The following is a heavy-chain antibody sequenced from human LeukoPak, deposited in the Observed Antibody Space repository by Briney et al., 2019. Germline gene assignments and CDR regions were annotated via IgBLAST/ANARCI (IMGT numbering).Heavy chain of an antibody. CDR3: ARGLSLSGYLDAFDI. J-gene: IGHJ3*02. D-gene: IGHD3-22*01. Sequence: GGSLRLSCAASGFTVSNKYMTWVRQAPGKGREGVSLIYSHGRTYYADSVKGRCAISRDNSKNTLYLQMNSLRVEDTAVYFCARGLSLSGYLDAFDIWGQGTMVTVSS. CDR2: IYSHGRT. CDR1: GFTVSNKY. V-gene: IGHV3-53*01.